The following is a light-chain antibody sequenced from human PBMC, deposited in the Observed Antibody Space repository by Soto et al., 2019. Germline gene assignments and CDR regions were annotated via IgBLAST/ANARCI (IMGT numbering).Light chain of an antibody. V-gene: IGKV2-28*01. CDR2: LGS. CDR1: QSLLHSNGYNY. Sequence: DIVMPQSPLSLPVTPGEPASISCRSSQSLLHSNGYNYLDWYLQKPGQSPQLLIYLGSNRASGVPDRFSGSGSGTDFTLKISRVEAEDVGVYYCMQAQQTPWTFGQGTKVEIK. CDR3: MQAQQTPWT. J-gene: IGKJ1*01.